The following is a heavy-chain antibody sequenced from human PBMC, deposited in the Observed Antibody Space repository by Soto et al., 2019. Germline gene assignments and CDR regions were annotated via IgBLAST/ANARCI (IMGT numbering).Heavy chain of an antibody. CDR2: ISAHNGNT. D-gene: IGHD1-1*01. V-gene: IGHV1-18*01. CDR1: GYTFTSYG. Sequence: QVHLVQSGAEVKKPGASVKVSCKGSGYTFTSYGITWVRQAPGQVLERMGWISAHNGNTDYAQRLQGRVTVTRDTSTSTAYMELRSLRSDDTAVYYCARGRYGDYWGQGALVTVSS. CDR3: ARGRYGDY. J-gene: IGHJ4*02.